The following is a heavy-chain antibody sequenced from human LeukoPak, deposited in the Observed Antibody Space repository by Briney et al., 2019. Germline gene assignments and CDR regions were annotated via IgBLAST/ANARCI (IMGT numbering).Heavy chain of an antibody. CDR2: IYYSGST. D-gene: IGHD3-3*01. CDR3: ARAGEYDFWSGYTGNWFDP. CDR1: GGSISSYY. V-gene: IGHV4-59*01. Sequence: SETLSLTCTVSGGSISSYYWSWIRQPPGKGLEYIGYIYYSGSTNYNPSLKSRVTISVDTSKNQFSLKLSSLTAADTAVYYCARAGEYDFWSGYTGNWFDPWGQGTLVTVSS. J-gene: IGHJ5*02.